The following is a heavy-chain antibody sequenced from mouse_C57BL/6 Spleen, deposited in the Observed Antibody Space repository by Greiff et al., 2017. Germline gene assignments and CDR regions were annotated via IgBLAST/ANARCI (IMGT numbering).Heavy chain of an antibody. J-gene: IGHJ3*01. Sequence: QVQLKQPGTELVKPGASVKLSCKASGYTFTSYWMHWVKQRPGQGLEWIGNINPSNGGTNYNEKFKSKATLTVDKSSSTAYMQLSSLTSEDSAVYYCARSGSSYGENFAYWGQGTLVTVSA. D-gene: IGHD1-1*01. CDR2: INPSNGGT. V-gene: IGHV1-53*01. CDR3: ARSGSSYGENFAY. CDR1: GYTFTSYW.